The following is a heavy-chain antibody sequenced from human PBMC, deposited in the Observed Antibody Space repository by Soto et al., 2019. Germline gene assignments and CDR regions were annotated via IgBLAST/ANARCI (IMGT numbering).Heavy chain of an antibody. CDR3: AKEGNSVYYYYGMDV. V-gene: IGHV3-30*18. Sequence: GGSLRLSCAASGFTFSSYGMHWVRQAPGKGLEWVAVISYDGSNKYYADSVKGRFTISRDNSKNTLYLQMNSLRAEDTAVYYCAKEGNSVYYYYGMDVWGQGTTVTVPS. J-gene: IGHJ6*02. D-gene: IGHD4-4*01. CDR1: GFTFSSYG. CDR2: ISYDGSNK.